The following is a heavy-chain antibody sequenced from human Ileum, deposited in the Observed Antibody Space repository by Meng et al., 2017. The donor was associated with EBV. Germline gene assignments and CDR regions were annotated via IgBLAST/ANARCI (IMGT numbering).Heavy chain of an antibody. CDR3: AKPLVLKFLEGGFDP. J-gene: IGHJ5*02. Sequence: ESWPGLVKPSETLSLTCGVSGASISGDDYYWGRTPQPPGKGLVWIGSVYGSGHTYYNPSLKGLVTISDDTSKNQFSLRLNSVTAADTAVYYCAKPLVLKFLEGGFDPWGQGTLVTVSS. CDR2: VYGSGHT. V-gene: IGHV4-39*01. CDR1: GASISGDDYY. D-gene: IGHD3-3*01.